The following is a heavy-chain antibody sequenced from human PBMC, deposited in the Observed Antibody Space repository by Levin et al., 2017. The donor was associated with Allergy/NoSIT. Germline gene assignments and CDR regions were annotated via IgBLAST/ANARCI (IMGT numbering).Heavy chain of an antibody. V-gene: IGHV2-5*01. D-gene: IGHD1-14*01. Sequence: SGPTLVKPTQTLTLTCTFSGFALSTSGAGVGWIRQPPGKALEWLAVIYWNDDKRYSPSLKSRLTITKDTSKNQVVLAMTNMDPVETATYYRAHRLGFSNTGGNFDHWGQGTLVTVSS. CDR2: IYWNDDK. CDR1: GFALSTSGAG. J-gene: IGHJ4*02. CDR3: AHRLGFSNTGGNFDH.